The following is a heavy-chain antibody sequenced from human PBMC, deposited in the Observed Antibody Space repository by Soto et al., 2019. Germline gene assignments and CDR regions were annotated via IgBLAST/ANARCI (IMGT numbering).Heavy chain of an antibody. V-gene: IGHV3-7*03. CDR1: GFTFSRYW. Sequence: EVQLVESGGGSVQPGGSLRLSCAASGFTFSRYWMTWVRQAPGKGLEWVTNIKQDGSEKYYVVSVKGRFTISRDNAKTSLYLQMNSLRAEDTAVYYCARLPYSGRYSDWYFDLWGRGALVTVSS. J-gene: IGHJ2*01. CDR2: IKQDGSEK. D-gene: IGHD1-26*01. CDR3: ARLPYSGRYSDWYFDL.